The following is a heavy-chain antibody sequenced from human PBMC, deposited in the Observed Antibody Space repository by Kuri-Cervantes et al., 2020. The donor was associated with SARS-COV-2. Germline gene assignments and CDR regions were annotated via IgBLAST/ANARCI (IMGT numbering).Heavy chain of an antibody. CDR3: ARGINGYFFFYYLDV. V-gene: IGHV4-34*01. CDR1: GGSFSGYY. Sequence: ESLKISCAVYGGSFSGYYWSWIRQPPGKGLEWIGEINHSGSTNYNPSPKSRVTISVDTSKNQFSLKLSSVTAADTAVYYCARGINGYFFFYYLDVWGKGTTVTVSS. CDR2: INHSGST. J-gene: IGHJ6*03. D-gene: IGHD3-22*01.